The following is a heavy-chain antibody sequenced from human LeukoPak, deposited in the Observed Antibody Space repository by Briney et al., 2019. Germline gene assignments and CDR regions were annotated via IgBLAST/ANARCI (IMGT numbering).Heavy chain of an antibody. V-gene: IGHV1-69*13. CDR2: IIPIFGTA. J-gene: IGHJ6*03. D-gene: IGHD3-3*01. CDR1: GGTFSSYA. CDR3: ARSPLIQYDFWSGYDPPDYYYYYMDV. Sequence: SVKVSCKASGGTFSSYAISWVRQAPGQGLEWMGGIIPIFGTANYAQKFQGRVTITADESTSTAYMEPSSLRSEDTAVYCCARSPLIQYDFWSGYDPPDYYYYYMDVWGKGTTVTVSS.